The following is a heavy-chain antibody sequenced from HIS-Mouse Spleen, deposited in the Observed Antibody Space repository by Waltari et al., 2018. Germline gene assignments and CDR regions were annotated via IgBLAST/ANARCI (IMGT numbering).Heavy chain of an antibody. D-gene: IGHD6-13*01. V-gene: IGHV4-39*07. CDR1: GGSISSSSYH. CDR2: IYYSGST. CDR3: AREIPYSSSWYDWYFDL. Sequence: QRQLQEPRPGLVTPSQTLSLTCSVSGGSISSSSYHWGWFRHPPGKGLEWIGSIYYSGSTYYNPSLKSRVTISVDTSKNQFSLKLSSVTAADTAVYYCAREIPYSSSWYDWYFDLWGRGTLVTVSS. J-gene: IGHJ2*01.